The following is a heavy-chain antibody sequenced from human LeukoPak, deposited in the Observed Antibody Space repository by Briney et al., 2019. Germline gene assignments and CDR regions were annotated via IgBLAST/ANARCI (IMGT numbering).Heavy chain of an antibody. V-gene: IGHV1-18*01. CDR2: ISAYNGNA. Sequence: ASVKVSCKASGYTFTNYGISWVRQAPGQGLEWMGWISAYNGNANYAQNLQGRVTMTTDTSTTTAYMELRSLRSDDTAVYYCARLLGTRDAFDIWGQGTMVTVSS. J-gene: IGHJ3*02. D-gene: IGHD1-14*01. CDR3: ARLLGTRDAFDI. CDR1: GYTFTNYG.